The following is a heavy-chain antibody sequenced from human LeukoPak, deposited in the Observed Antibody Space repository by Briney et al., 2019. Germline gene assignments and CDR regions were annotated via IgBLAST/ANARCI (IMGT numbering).Heavy chain of an antibody. J-gene: IGHJ4*02. V-gene: IGHV4-4*02. Sequence: SETLSLTCAVSGGSISSSNWWSWVRQPPGKGLEWIGGIYHSGSTNYNPSLKSRVTISVDKSKNQFSLKLSSVTAADTAVYYCARARVPEYYFDYWGQGTLVTVSS. D-gene: IGHD3-10*01. CDR2: IYHSGST. CDR1: GGSISSSNW. CDR3: ARARVPEYYFDY.